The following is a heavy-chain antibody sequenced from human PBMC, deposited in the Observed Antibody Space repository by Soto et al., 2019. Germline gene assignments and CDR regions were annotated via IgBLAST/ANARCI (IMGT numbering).Heavy chain of an antibody. J-gene: IGHJ6*02. CDR3: ALDIVVVPAAQLPMDV. V-gene: IGHV3-23*01. CDR2: ISGSGGST. Sequence: PGGSLRLSFAASGFTFSRYAMRWVRQAPGKGLEWVSAISGSGGSTYYADSVQGRFTITRDNSKNTLYLQMNSLRAEDTAVYYCALDIVVVPAAQLPMDVWGQGT. CDR1: GFTFSRYA. D-gene: IGHD2-2*03.